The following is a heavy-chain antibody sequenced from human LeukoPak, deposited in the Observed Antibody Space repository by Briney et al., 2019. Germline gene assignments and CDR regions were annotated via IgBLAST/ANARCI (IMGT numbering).Heavy chain of an antibody. D-gene: IGHD5-18*01. Sequence: SETLSLTCTISGGSISSYYWSWIRQPPGKGPEWIGHIYYSGSTNYNPSLKSRATISVDTSKNQFSLRLSSVTAADTAVYYCARGGYSYGYELDYWGQGTLVTASS. CDR1: GGSISSYY. CDR3: ARGGYSYGYELDY. V-gene: IGHV4-59*01. CDR2: IYYSGST. J-gene: IGHJ4*02.